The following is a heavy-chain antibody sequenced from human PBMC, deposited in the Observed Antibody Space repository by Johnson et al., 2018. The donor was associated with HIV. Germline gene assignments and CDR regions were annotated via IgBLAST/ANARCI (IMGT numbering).Heavy chain of an antibody. V-gene: IGHV3-15*01. Sequence: MQLVESGGGVVQPGRSLRLSCAASGFTFSNAWMSWVRQAPGKGLEWVGRIKSKTDGGTTDYAAPVKGRFTISRDDSKNTLYLQMNSLKTEDTAVYYCARDRGSMPAVAFDIWGQGTMVTVSS. J-gene: IGHJ3*02. CDR2: IKSKTDGGTT. CDR1: GFTFSNAW. CDR3: ARDRGSMPAVAFDI. D-gene: IGHD2-2*01.